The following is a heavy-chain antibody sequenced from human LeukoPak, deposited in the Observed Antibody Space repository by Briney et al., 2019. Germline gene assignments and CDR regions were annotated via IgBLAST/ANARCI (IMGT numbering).Heavy chain of an antibody. CDR2: IIPIFGTA. Sequence: SVKVSCKASGGTFSSYAISWVRQAPGQGLEWMGGIIPIFGTANYAQKFQGRVTITADESTSTAYMELSSLRSEDTAVYYCARGSDYYDSSGYYPGYWGQGTLVTVSS. J-gene: IGHJ4*02. D-gene: IGHD3-22*01. V-gene: IGHV1-69*13. CDR1: GGTFSSYA. CDR3: ARGSDYYDSSGYYPGY.